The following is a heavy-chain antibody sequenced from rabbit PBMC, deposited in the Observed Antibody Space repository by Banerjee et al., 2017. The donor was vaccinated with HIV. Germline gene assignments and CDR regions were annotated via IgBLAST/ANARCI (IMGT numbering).Heavy chain of an antibody. J-gene: IGHJ4*01. CDR3: AREEYVGYGYANL. CDR2: IDAGSSGST. Sequence: QSLEESGGDLVKPGGSLTLTCKASGFSFSSGYDMCWVRQAPGKGLEWIACIDAGSSGSTYYASWAKGRFTISKTSSTTVTLQMTSLTAADTATYFCAREEYVGYGYANLWGPGTLVTVS. CDR1: GFSFSSGYD. D-gene: IGHD6-1*01. V-gene: IGHV1S40*01.